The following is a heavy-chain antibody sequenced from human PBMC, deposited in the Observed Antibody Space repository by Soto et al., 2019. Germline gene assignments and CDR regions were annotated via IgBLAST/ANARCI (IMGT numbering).Heavy chain of an antibody. Sequence: QAGGSLRLSCAASGFTFSSYALGWVRQAPGKGLEWVSTIIGSGGSTYYADSVKGRFTISRDKSRNSLYLQMNNLRAEDTAIYYCAKDRNYYDSSGFDFWGQGTLVTVSS. CDR3: AKDRNYYDSSGFDF. CDR1: GFTFSSYA. J-gene: IGHJ4*02. D-gene: IGHD3-22*01. V-gene: IGHV3-23*01. CDR2: IIGSGGST.